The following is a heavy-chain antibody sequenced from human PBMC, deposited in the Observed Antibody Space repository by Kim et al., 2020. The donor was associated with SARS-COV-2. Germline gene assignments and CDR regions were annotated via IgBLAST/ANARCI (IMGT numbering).Heavy chain of an antibody. V-gene: IGHV3-23*03. Sequence: YYVDSVKGRFTISRDNSKNTLYLQMNSLRAEDTAVYYCAKGLYSSSWYADYWGQGTLVTVSS. D-gene: IGHD6-13*01. J-gene: IGHJ4*02. CDR3: AKGLYSSSWYADY.